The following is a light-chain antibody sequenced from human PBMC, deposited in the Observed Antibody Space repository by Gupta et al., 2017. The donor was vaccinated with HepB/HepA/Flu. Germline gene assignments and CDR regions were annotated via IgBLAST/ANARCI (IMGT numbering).Light chain of an antibody. CDR2: AVS. CDR3: QQDGSSPAT. J-gene: IGKJ4*01. Sequence: EIVLTQSPGALSLSPGARAALSCRASQTIPNNYLAWYQQIPGQAPRLLIFAVSNRTTAIPDRFSGSGSGTDFTLTISRLQPEDSVVYYCQQDGSSPATFGGGTKVEI. CDR1: QTIPNNY. V-gene: IGKV3-20*01.